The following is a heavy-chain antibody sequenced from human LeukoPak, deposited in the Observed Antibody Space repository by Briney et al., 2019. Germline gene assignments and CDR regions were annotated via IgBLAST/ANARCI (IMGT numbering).Heavy chain of an antibody. CDR1: GDSVSSNSAA. D-gene: IGHD3-10*01. J-gene: IGHJ5*02. CDR2: TYYRSKWYN. V-gene: IGHV6-1*01. CDR3: ARGDERLLWLGEQKYKWFDP. Sequence: SQTLSLTCGISGDSVSSNSAAWNWIRQSPSRGLEWLGRTYYRSKWYNDYAVSVKSRITINPDTSKNQFSLQLNSVTPEDTAVYYCARGDERLLWLGEQKYKWFDPWGQGTLVTVSS.